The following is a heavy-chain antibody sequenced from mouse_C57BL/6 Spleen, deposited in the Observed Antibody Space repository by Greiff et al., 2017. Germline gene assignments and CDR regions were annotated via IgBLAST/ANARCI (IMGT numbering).Heavy chain of an antibody. D-gene: IGHD3-3*01. J-gene: IGHJ2*01. CDR2: IDPETGGT. CDR1: GYTFTDYE. CDR3: TRGDGEED. Sequence: QVQLKESGAELVRPGASVTLSCKASGYTFTDYEMHWVKQTPVHGLEWIGAIDPETGGTDYNEKFKGKAILTADKSSSTAYMELRSLTSEDSAVFYGTRGDGEEDWGQGTTLTVSS. V-gene: IGHV1-15*01.